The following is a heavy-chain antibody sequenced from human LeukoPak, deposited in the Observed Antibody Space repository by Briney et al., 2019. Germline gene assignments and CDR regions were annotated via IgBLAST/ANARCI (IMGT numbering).Heavy chain of an antibody. V-gene: IGHV3-23*01. Sequence: GGSLRLSCAASGFTFSSSVMSWVRQAPGKGLEWVSAISSSGGTTKYADSVKGWFTTCRDNSKKMLYLQMNSLRAEDTAVYYCARTERFDPWGQGTLVTVSS. CDR2: ISSSGGTT. CDR3: ARTERFDP. D-gene: IGHD1-14*01. J-gene: IGHJ5*02. CDR1: GFTFSSSV.